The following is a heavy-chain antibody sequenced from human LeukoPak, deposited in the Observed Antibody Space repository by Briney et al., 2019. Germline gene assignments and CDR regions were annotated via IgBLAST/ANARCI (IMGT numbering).Heavy chain of an antibody. J-gene: IGHJ6*02. V-gene: IGHV1-18*01. CDR1: VYTFTSYG. Sequence: ASVKVSCKASVYTFTSYGISWVRQAPGQGLEWMGWISAYNGNTNYAQKLQGRVTMTTDTSTSTAYMKLRSLRSDDTAVYYCARIRCGSSSWYCYYYYGMDVWGQGTTVTVSS. CDR3: ARIRCGSSSWYCYYYYGMDV. CDR2: ISAYNGNT. D-gene: IGHD6-13*01.